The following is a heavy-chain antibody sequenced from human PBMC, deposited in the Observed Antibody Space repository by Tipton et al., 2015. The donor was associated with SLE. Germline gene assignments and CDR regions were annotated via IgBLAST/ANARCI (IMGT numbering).Heavy chain of an antibody. J-gene: IGHJ4*02. V-gene: IGHV3-21*01. CDR1: GFTFSSYG. D-gene: IGHD1-26*01. CDR3: ARDLRLDVAVVGYYFDY. Sequence: SLRLSCAASGFTFSSYGMHWVRQAPGKGLEWVSAISGSGGSTYYADSVKGRFTISRDNAKNSLYLQMNSLRAEDTAVYYCARDLRLDVAVVGYYFDYWGQGTLVTVSS. CDR2: ISGSGGST.